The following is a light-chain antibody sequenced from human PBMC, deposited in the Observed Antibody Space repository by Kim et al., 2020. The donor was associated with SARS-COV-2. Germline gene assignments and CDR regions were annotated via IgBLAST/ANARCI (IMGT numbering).Light chain of an antibody. J-gene: IGKJ2*02. V-gene: IGKV1-8*01. CDR2: AAS. CDR3: QQYYTCPCT. CDR1: QGFSSY. Sequence: AIRMTQSPSSFSASTGDRVAITCRASQGFSSYLAWYQQIPGKAPNLLIYAASTLQSGVPSRFSGSGSGTDFTLTISCLQSEDFETYYGQQYYTCPCTFGQGTKLEI.